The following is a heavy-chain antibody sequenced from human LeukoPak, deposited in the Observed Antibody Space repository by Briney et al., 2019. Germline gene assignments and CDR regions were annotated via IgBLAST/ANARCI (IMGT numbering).Heavy chain of an antibody. CDR2: MNPNSGNT. D-gene: IGHD3-3*01. J-gene: IGHJ6*02. V-gene: IGHV1-8*01. Sequence: ASVKVSCKASGYTFTSYDINWVRQATGQGLEWMGWMNPNSGNTGYAQKLQGRVTMTRNTSISTAYMELSSLRSEDTAVYYCARSLYDFWSGYFRSYYGMDVWGQGTTVTVSS. CDR3: ARSLYDFWSGYFRSYYGMDV. CDR1: GYTFTSYD.